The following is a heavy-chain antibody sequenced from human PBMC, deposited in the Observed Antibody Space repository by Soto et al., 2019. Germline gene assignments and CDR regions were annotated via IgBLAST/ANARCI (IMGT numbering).Heavy chain of an antibody. V-gene: IGHV3-33*01. CDR1: GFTFSSYG. D-gene: IGHD6-13*01. CDR3: ARDRGAVAGTLYYYGMDV. Sequence: QVQLVESGGGVVQPGRSLRLSCAASGFTFSSYGMHWVRQAPGKGLEWVAVIWYEGTNKYYADSVKGRFTISRDNSNNTLYLNMNSLRAEETAVYYCARDRGAVAGTLYYYGMDVWGQGTTVTVSS. CDR2: IWYEGTNK. J-gene: IGHJ6*02.